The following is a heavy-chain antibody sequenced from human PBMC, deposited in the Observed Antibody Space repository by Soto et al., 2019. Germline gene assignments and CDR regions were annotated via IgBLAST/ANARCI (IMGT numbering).Heavy chain of an antibody. D-gene: IGHD2-21*02. V-gene: IGHV1-46*01. Sequence: ASVKVSCKASGYTFTSYYMHWVRQAPGQGLEWMGIINPSGGSTSYAQKFQGRVTMTRDTSTSTVYMELSSLRSEDTAAYYCAVGPRGVTAGNWGQGTLVTVSS. CDR2: INPSGGST. CDR1: GYTFTSYY. J-gene: IGHJ4*02. CDR3: AVGPRGVTAGN.